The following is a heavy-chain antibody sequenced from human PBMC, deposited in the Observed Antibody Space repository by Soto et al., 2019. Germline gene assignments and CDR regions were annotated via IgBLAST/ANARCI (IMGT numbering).Heavy chain of an antibody. CDR1: GLTFSSYG. J-gene: IGHJ4*02. V-gene: IGHV3-33*01. CDR2: IWYDGSNK. D-gene: IGHD7-27*01. Sequence: PVGSLRLSWAASGLTFSSYGMHWVRQAPGKGLEWVAVIWYDGSNKYYADSVKGRFTISRDNSKNTLYLQMNSLRAEDTAVYYCAREPNWGSPLDYWGQGTLVTVSS. CDR3: AREPNWGSPLDY.